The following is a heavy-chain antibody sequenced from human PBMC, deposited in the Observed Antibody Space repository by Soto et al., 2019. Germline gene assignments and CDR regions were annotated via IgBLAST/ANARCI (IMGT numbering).Heavy chain of an antibody. CDR3: ARVGTGNWYFYL. V-gene: IGHV3-74*01. Sequence: EVQLVEAGGGLVQPGGSLRLSCEVSGFTFSSYWMHWVRQAPGKGLVWVSRINSDGSTITYADAVEGRFTISRDNAKNTLYLQMNSMRAEDTTVYYCARVGTGNWYFYLWGSGALVTVSS. J-gene: IGHJ2*01. D-gene: IGHD1-1*01. CDR1: GFTFSSYW. CDR2: INSDGSTI.